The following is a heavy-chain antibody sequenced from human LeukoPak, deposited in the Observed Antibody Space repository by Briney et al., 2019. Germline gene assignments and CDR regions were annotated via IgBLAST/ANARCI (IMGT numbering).Heavy chain of an antibody. Sequence: SETLSLTCTVSGGSISSSSYYWGWIRQPPGKGLEWIGSIYYSGSTNYNPSLKSRVTISVDTSKNQFSLKMNSVTAADTAVYYCARSLLWFGELGKENYYYYYMDVWGKGTTVTISS. J-gene: IGHJ6*03. CDR1: GGSISSSSYY. CDR3: ARSLLWFGELGKENYYYYYMDV. V-gene: IGHV4-39*07. D-gene: IGHD3-10*01. CDR2: IYYSGST.